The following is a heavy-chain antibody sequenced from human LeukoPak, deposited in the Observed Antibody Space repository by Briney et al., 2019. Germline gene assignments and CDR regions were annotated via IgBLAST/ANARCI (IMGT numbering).Heavy chain of an antibody. CDR2: ISSSSSYI. Sequence: PGRSLRLSCAASGFTFSSYSMNWARPAPGKGLEWVSTISSSSSYIYYADSVKGRFTISRDNAKNSLYLQMNSLGAEDTAVYYCARGLPGDYDSSGYYRYFDLWGRGTLVTVSS. D-gene: IGHD3-22*01. CDR1: GFTFSSYS. J-gene: IGHJ2*01. CDR3: ARGLPGDYDSSGYYRYFDL. V-gene: IGHV3-21*01.